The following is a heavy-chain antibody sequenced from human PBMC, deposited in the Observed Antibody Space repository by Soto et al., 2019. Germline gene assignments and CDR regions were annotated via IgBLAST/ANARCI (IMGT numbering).Heavy chain of an antibody. CDR3: ARQESVHLLRLKRAAIDY. V-gene: IGHV4-39*01. Sequence: SETLCLTCTVSGGSISSSSYYRGWIRQPPGKGLEWIGSIYYSGSTYYNPSLKSRVTISVDTSKNQFSLKLSSVTAADTAVYYCARQESVHLLRLKRAAIDYWGQGTLVTVSS. CDR2: IYYSGST. D-gene: IGHD1-1*01. J-gene: IGHJ4*02. CDR1: GGSISSSSYY.